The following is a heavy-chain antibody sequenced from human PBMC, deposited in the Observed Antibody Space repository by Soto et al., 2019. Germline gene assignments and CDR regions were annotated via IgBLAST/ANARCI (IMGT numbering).Heavy chain of an antibody. CDR2: ISAYNGNT. D-gene: IGHD3-10*01. V-gene: IGHV1-18*01. CDR3: ARGEDVLLFDY. J-gene: IGHJ4*02. CDR1: GYTFTSYG. Sequence: QVQLVQSGAEVKRPGASVKVSCKASGYTFTSYGISWVRQAPGQGLERMGWISAYNGNTIYAQKHQGRVTMTTETSKSTAYMELRSLRSDDTAVYYCARGEDVLLFDYWGQGTLVTVSS.